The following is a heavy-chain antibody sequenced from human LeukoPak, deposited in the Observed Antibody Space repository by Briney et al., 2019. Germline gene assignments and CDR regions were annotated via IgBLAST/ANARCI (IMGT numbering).Heavy chain of an antibody. J-gene: IGHJ4*02. D-gene: IGHD4-23*01. V-gene: IGHV1-2*02. Sequence: ASVKVSCKASGYTFTGYYLHWVRQAPGQGLEWMGWINPNSGGTNYAQKFQGRVTMTRDTSISTAYMELSRLRSDDTAVYYCARGRPNTVVTDYWGQGTLVTVSS. CDR2: INPNSGGT. CDR1: GYTFTGYY. CDR3: ARGRPNTVVTDY.